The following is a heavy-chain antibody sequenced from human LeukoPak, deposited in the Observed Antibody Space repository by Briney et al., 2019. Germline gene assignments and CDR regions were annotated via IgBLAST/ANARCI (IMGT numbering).Heavy chain of an antibody. J-gene: IGHJ4*02. CDR2: IYYSGST. CDR3: ARGSRDGYNHFDY. Sequence: SETLSLTCTISGGSITSYHWSWIRQPPGKGLEWIGYIYYSGSTNYNPSLKSRVTISVDTSKNQFSLNLRSVTAADTAVYYCARGSRDGYNHFDYWGQGTLVTVSS. CDR1: GGSITSYH. D-gene: IGHD5-24*01. V-gene: IGHV4-59*01.